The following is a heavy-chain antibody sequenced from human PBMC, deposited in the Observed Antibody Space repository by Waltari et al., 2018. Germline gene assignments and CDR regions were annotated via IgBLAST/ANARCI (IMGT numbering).Heavy chain of an antibody. V-gene: IGHV4-4*07. D-gene: IGHD3-3*01. CDR1: GGSISSHY. J-gene: IGHJ5*02. CDR3: ARDRSGSVLRFLEWLSHPIWFDP. Sequence: QVQLQASGPGLVKPSETLSLTCTVSGGSISSHYWSWIRQPAGTGLEWIGRIYTSGSTNYNPSRKSRVTMSVDTSKNQFSLKLSSVTAADTAVYYCARDRSGSVLRFLEWLSHPIWFDPWGQGTLVTVSS. CDR2: IYTSGST.